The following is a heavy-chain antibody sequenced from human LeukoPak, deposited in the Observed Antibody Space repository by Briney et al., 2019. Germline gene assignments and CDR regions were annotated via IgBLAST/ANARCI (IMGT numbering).Heavy chain of an antibody. J-gene: IGHJ4*02. Sequence: PGGSLRLSCEASGFIFSNYWMAWVRQAPGKGLEWVANIKEDGSDKNYVESMKGRYTISRDNAQNSLYLQMNRPGVEDTAVYYCARDAGYGYDRFDYWGQGTQVTVSS. CDR2: IKEDGSDK. CDR3: ARDAGYGYDRFDY. CDR1: GFIFSNYW. D-gene: IGHD5-18*01. V-gene: IGHV3-7*01.